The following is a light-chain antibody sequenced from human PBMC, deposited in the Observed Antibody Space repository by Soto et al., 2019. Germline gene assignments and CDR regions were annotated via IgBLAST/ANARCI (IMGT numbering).Light chain of an antibody. CDR1: ESVTSSH. CDR2: GAS. Sequence: EIVLTQSPDTLSLSPGERATLSCRASESVTSSHLAGYQQKPGQAPRLLIYGASSRATGIPDRFSGSGSGTDFTLTISRLEPEDFAVYYCQHYGSSRNTFGQGTRLEIK. V-gene: IGKV3-20*01. J-gene: IGKJ5*01. CDR3: QHYGSSRNT.